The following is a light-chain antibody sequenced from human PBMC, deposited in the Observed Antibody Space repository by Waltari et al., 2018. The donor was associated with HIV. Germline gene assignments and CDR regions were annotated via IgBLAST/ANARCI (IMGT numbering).Light chain of an antibody. Sequence: DIRLTQSPSFVSPSAGARATPTCRASQDITSFLAWYQQQPGKAPKLLIYDASTLQSGVPSRFSGGGSGTDFTLTIRSLQPEDFATYYCQQLNSYPLTFGGGTKVEIK. CDR1: QDITSF. J-gene: IGKJ4*01. V-gene: IGKV1-9*01. CDR3: QQLNSYPLT. CDR2: DAS.